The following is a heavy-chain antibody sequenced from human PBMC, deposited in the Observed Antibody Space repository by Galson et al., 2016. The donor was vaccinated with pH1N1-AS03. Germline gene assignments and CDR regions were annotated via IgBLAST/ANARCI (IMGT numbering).Heavy chain of an antibody. Sequence: SLRLSCAAPGFSFSSFGMHWVRQAPGKGLEWVSSISGAGLSTYYADSVKGRFTVSRDNSKNTLYLQMNGLRAEDTAIYYCANPRASGTTMVTRLDYWGQGILVTVSS. CDR2: ISGAGLST. J-gene: IGHJ4*02. D-gene: IGHD5-18*01. V-gene: IGHV3-23*01. CDR3: ANPRASGTTMVTRLDY. CDR1: GFSFSSFG.